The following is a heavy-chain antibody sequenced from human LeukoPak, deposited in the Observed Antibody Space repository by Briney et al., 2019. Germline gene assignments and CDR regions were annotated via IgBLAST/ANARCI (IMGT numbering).Heavy chain of an antibody. Sequence: NPSETLSLTCAVSGGSISSGGYSWSWIRQPPGKGLEWIGYIYHSGSTYYNPSLKSRVTISVDRSKNQFSLKLSSVTAADTAVYYCAREGGSSGLFDYWGQGTLVTVSS. D-gene: IGHD3-22*01. V-gene: IGHV4-30-2*01. J-gene: IGHJ4*02. CDR3: AREGGSSGLFDY. CDR2: IYHSGST. CDR1: GGSISSGGYS.